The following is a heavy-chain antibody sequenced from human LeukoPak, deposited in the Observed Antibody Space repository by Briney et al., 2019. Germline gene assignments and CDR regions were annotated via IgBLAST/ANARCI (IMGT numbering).Heavy chain of an antibody. Sequence: PGGSLRLSCAASGFTFTTYGMHWVRQAPGKGLEWVAVISYDGSNKYYADSVKGRFTISRDNSKNTLYLQMNSLRAEDTAVYYCAKDRGFGELSYYFDYWGQGTLVTVSS. V-gene: IGHV3-30*18. CDR2: ISYDGSNK. J-gene: IGHJ4*02. CDR3: AKDRGFGELSYYFDY. CDR1: GFTFTTYG. D-gene: IGHD3-10*01.